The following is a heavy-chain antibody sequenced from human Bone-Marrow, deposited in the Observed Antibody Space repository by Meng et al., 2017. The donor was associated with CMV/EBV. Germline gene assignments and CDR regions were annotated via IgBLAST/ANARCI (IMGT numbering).Heavy chain of an antibody. J-gene: IGHJ6*02. CDR2: ISSSSSYT. CDR1: GFTFSRYS. CDR3: ARDGSLRFLEWLFYDYYYGMDV. Sequence: GECLKISCAASGFTFSRYSMNWVRQAPGKGLEWVSSISSSSSYTYYADSMKGRFTIFRDNAKNSLYLQMNSLRAEDTAVYYCARDGSLRFLEWLFYDYYYGMDVWGQGTTVTVSS. V-gene: IGHV3-21*01. D-gene: IGHD3-3*01.